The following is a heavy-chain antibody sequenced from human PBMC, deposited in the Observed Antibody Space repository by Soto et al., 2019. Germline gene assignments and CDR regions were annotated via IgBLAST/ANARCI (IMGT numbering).Heavy chain of an antibody. CDR1: GGSFSGYY. CDR2: INHSGST. CDR3: ARGRSVVVVAATKPRGYWFDP. D-gene: IGHD2-15*01. Sequence: SETLSLTCAVYGGSFSGYYWSWIRQPPGKGLEWIGEINHSGSTNHNPSLKSRVTISVDTSKNQFSLKLSSVTAADTAVYYCARGRSVVVVAATKPRGYWFDPWGQGTLVTVSS. J-gene: IGHJ5*02. V-gene: IGHV4-34*01.